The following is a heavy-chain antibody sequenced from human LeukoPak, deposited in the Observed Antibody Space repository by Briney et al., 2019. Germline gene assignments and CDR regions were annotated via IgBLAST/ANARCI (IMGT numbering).Heavy chain of an antibody. V-gene: IGHV3-48*03. D-gene: IGHD2-2*01. CDR3: ARGSRTSLDY. J-gene: IGHJ4*02. CDR1: GFTFSSYE. CDR2: ISSSGSTI. Sequence: PGGSLRLSGAASGFTFSSYEMNWVRQAPGKGLEWVSYISSSGSTIYCADSVKGRFTISRDNAKNSLYLQMNSLRAEDTAVYYCARGSRTSLDYWGQGTLVTVSS.